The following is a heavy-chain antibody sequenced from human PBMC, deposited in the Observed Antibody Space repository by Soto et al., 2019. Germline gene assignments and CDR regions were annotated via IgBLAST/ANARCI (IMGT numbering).Heavy chain of an antibody. V-gene: IGHV4-4*01. J-gene: IGHJ4*02. Sequence: VKGLEWIGETYHSGSTTYNPSLKIRVTISVDKSKNQFSLKLSSVTAAETVVYSCARIHTSARHPLGYRGQGPFVTVS. CDR2: TYHSGST. CDR3: ARIHTSARHPLGY. D-gene: IGHD6-19*01.